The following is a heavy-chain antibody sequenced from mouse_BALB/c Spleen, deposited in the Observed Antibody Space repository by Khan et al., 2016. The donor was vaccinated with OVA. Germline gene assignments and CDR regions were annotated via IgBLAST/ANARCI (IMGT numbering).Heavy chain of an antibody. CDR1: GFSLTNYS. CDR3: ARRGYDYGRGALFAY. J-gene: IGHJ3*01. V-gene: IGHV2-2*02. D-gene: IGHD2-4*01. CDR2: IWSSGST. Sequence: QVQLKESGPGLVQPSQSLSITCTVSGFSLTNYSVHWVRQSPGKGLEWLGVIWSSGSTDHNAAFISRLTIRKDNSRSQVFFTMNSLQPNDTAIYDSARRGYDYGRGALFAYSGQETLVTVSA.